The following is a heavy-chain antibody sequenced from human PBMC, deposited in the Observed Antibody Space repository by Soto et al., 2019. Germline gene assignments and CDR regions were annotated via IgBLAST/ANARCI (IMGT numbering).Heavy chain of an antibody. CDR1: GGSVSSGSYY. V-gene: IGHV4-61*01. CDR3: ARDRGSGNNYFDY. J-gene: IGHJ4*02. D-gene: IGHD3-10*01. Sequence: PSETLSLTCTVSGGSVSSGSYYWNWIRQPPGKGLEWIGYIYYSGNTNYNPSLKSRVTISVDRSKNQFSLKLSSVTAADTAVYYCARDRGSGNNYFDYWGQGTLVTVSS. CDR2: IYYSGNT.